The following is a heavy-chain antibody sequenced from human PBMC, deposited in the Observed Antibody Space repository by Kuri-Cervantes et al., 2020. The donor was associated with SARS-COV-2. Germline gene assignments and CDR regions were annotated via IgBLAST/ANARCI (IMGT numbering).Heavy chain of an antibody. Sequence: GESLKISCAASGFTVSGNYMSWVRQAPGKGLEWVSVIYSGGTTYYADSVMGRFTISRDNSKNTLFLQMNSRRAEDTAVYYCARGFTGGTSYYYYYMDVWGKGTTVTVSS. V-gene: IGHV3-53*01. CDR1: GFTVSGNY. J-gene: IGHJ6*03. CDR3: ARGFTGGTSYYYYYMDV. D-gene: IGHD2-8*02. CDR2: IYSGGTT.